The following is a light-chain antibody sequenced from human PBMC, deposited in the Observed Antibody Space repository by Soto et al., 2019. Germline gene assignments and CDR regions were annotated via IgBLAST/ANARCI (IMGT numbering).Light chain of an antibody. CDR2: GAS. CDR3: QQDGSSPRT. CDR1: QSVTSSY. J-gene: IGKJ1*01. Sequence: EIVLTQSPGTLSLSPGERATLSCRASQSVTSSYLAWYQQTPGQAPRLLIYGASSRATGIPDRFSGSGSGNYFPSTISRVEAEDVAVYYRQQDGSSPRTFGQGTKVEIK. V-gene: IGKV3-20*01.